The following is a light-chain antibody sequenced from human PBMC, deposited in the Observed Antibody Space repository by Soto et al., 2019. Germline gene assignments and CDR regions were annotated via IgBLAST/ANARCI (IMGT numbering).Light chain of an antibody. V-gene: IGKV1-12*01. J-gene: IGKJ5*01. Sequence: DIQMTQSPSSVSASVGDRVTITCRASQSISSWLAWYQQKPGTVPKLLIYAASSLQSGVPSRFSGSGAGTEFTLTISSLQXEDXXXXXXXKXDSFPIPFGQGTRLEIK. CDR3: XKXDSFPIP. CDR1: QSISSW. CDR2: AAS.